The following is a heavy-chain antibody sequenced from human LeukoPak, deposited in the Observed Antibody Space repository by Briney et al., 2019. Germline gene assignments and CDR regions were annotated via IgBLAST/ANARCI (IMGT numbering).Heavy chain of an antibody. V-gene: IGHV3-23*01. D-gene: IGHD3-9*01. CDR3: AKWGDYDVLTGYYDSDY. J-gene: IGHJ4*02. CDR2: ISGRDDST. CDR1: GFSFSNYA. Sequence: GGSLRLSCAASGFSFSNYAMSWVRQVPGKGLEWVSAISGRDDSTYYADSVKGRFTISRDTSKNTLYLQMNSLRAEDTAVYYCAKWGDYDVLTGYYDSDYWGQGTLVTVSS.